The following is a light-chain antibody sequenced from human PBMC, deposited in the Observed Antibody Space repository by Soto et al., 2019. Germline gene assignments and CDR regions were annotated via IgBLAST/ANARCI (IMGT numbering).Light chain of an antibody. CDR1: SSDVGSYNR. CDR3: NSYTISSTYV. J-gene: IGLJ1*01. V-gene: IGLV2-18*02. CDR2: EVS. Sequence: QSVLTQPPSVSGSPGQSVTISCTGTSSDVGSYNRVSWYQQPPGTAPKLMIYEVSNRPSGVPDRFSGSKSGNTASLTISGLQPEDEADYYCNSYTISSTYVFGTGTKVTVL.